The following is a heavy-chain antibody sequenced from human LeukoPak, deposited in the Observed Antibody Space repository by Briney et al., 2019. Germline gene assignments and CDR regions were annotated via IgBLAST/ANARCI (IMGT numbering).Heavy chain of an antibody. V-gene: IGHV1-69*13. CDR3: ARDNRYMGFEY. CDR1: GGTFSSYA. Sequence: SAKVSCKASGGTFSSYAISWVRQAPGQGLEWMGGIIPIFGTANYAQKLQGRVTITADESTSTAYMELSSLRSEDTAVYYCARDNRYMGFEYWGQGTLVTVSS. CDR2: IIPIFGTA. J-gene: IGHJ4*02. D-gene: IGHD5-24*01.